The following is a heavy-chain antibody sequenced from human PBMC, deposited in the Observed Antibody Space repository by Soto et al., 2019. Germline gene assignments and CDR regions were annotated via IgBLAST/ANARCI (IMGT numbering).Heavy chain of an antibody. J-gene: IGHJ2*01. CDR2: ISGAGGSP. D-gene: IGHD3-10*02. V-gene: IGHV3-23*01. CDR3: FFQAEDGIRDVRSVSAFLLNRSSDL. Sequence: KGLEWVSAISGAGGSPPYADSVKGRFTISRDNSNNTLYLQMDSLRAEDTAVYFFFFQAEDGIRDVRSVSAFLLNRSSDL.